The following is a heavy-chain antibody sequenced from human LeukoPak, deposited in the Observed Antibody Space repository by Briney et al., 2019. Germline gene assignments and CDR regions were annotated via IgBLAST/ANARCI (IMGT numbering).Heavy chain of an antibody. V-gene: IGHV3-15*01. Sequence: GGSLRLSCAASGFTFSNAWMGWVRQAPGKGLEWVGRIKSKTDGGTTDYAAPVKGRFTISRDDSKNTLYLQMNSLKTEDTAVYYCTTEGSLAYSSSWYGDLDAFDIWGQGTMVTVSS. D-gene: IGHD6-13*01. CDR1: GFTFSNAW. J-gene: IGHJ3*02. CDR2: IKSKTDGGTT. CDR3: TTEGSLAYSSSWYGDLDAFDI.